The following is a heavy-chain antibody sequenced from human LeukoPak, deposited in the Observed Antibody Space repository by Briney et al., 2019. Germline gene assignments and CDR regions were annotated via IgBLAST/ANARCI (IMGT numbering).Heavy chain of an antibody. CDR1: GFTFSSYG. Sequence: GGSLRLSCAASGFTFSSYGMHWVRQAPGKGLEWVAFIRYDGSNKYYADSVKGRFTISRDNSENTLYLQMNSLRAEDTAVYYCAKDKGIVVVPAAKDYWGQGTLVTVSS. J-gene: IGHJ4*02. CDR2: IRYDGSNK. CDR3: AKDKGIVVVPAAKDY. D-gene: IGHD2-2*01. V-gene: IGHV3-30*02.